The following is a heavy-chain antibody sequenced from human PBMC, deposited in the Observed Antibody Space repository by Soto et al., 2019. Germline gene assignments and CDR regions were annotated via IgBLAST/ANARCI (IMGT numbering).Heavy chain of an antibody. CDR3: VRDLGRHFRSGYMDL. D-gene: IGHD3-3*02. CDR1: GFAFNTYS. CDR2: INEDSTYI. Sequence: EVHLVESGGGLVNPGGSLRLSCTASGFAFNTYSMNWVRQAPGKGLEWVSSINEDSTYIYYSDSLRGRITISRDNAKDSLFLQMNSLRPDDTAVYYCVRDLGRHFRSGYMDLWGDGATVTVSS. J-gene: IGHJ6*02. V-gene: IGHV3-21*01.